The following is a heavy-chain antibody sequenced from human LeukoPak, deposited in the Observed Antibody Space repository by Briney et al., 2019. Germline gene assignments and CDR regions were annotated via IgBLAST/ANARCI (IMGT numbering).Heavy chain of an antibody. CDR2: ISSSSSSYI. D-gene: IGHD1-26*01. CDR1: GFTFSSYS. J-gene: IGHJ3*02. CDR3: ARDEWGDAFDI. Sequence: KPGGSLRLSCAASGFTFSSYSMNWVRQAPGKGLEWVSSISSSSSSYIHSADSVRGRFTISRDNAKNSLFLQMNSLRAEDTAVYYCARDEWGDAFDIWGQGTMVTVFS. V-gene: IGHV3-21*01.